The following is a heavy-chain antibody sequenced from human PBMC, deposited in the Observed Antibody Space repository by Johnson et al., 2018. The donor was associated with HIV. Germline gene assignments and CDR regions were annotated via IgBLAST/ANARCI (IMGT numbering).Heavy chain of an antibody. D-gene: IGHD3-16*02. CDR1: GFSFNNYA. Sequence: QMLLVESGGGVVQPGRSLRLSCGASGFSFNNYAMHWVRQAPGKGLEWVAVIGYDGSNKYYADSVKGRLTVSRDNSKNTLYLQMNSLRPEDTALYYCAKDDRISSWGQGTMVIVSS. J-gene: IGHJ3*01. V-gene: IGHV3-30*04. CDR2: IGYDGSNK. CDR3: AKDDRISS.